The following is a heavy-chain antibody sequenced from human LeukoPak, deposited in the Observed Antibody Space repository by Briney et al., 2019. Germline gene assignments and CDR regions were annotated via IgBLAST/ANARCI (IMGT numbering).Heavy chain of an antibody. V-gene: IGHV1-18*01. CDR2: ISVYNGGNT. CDR1: GYTFTSYG. Sequence: GASVKVSCKASGYTFTSYGITWVRQAPGQGLEWMGWISVYNGGNTNYAQKLQGRVTMTTDTSTSTAYMELRTLTSDDTAVYYCARDSTSPRGDYPDYWGQGTLVTVSS. CDR3: ARDSTSPRGDYPDY. J-gene: IGHJ4*02.